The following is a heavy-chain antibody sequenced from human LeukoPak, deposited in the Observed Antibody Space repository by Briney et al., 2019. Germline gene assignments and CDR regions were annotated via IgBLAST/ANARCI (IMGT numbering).Heavy chain of an antibody. V-gene: IGHV5-51*01. CDR3: ARQRSYYDSSGYYYAFDI. J-gene: IGHJ3*02. CDR2: IYPGDSDT. CDR1: GYSFTSYW. D-gene: IGHD3-22*01. Sequence: GESLKISCKGSGYSFTSYWIGWMRQMPGKGLEWMGIIYPGDSDTRYSPSFQGQVTISADKSISTAYLQWSSLKASDTAMYYCARQRSYYDSSGYYYAFDIWGQGTMVTVSS.